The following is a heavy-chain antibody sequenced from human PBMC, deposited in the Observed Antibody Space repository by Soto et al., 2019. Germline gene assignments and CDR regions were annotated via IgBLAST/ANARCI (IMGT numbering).Heavy chain of an antibody. CDR2: INPNSGGT. V-gene: IGHV1-2*04. Sequence: ASVKVSCKASGYTFTGYYMHWVRQAPGQGLEWMGWINPNSGGTNYAQKFQGWVTMTRDTSISTAYMELSRLRSDDTAVYYCARGGRVVVVPAAMPTHYYMDVWGKGTTVTVPS. CDR1: GYTFTGYY. D-gene: IGHD2-2*01. CDR3: ARGGRVVVVPAAMPTHYYMDV. J-gene: IGHJ6*03.